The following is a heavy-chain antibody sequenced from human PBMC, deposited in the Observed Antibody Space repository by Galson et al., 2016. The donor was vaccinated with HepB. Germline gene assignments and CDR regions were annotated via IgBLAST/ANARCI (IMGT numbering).Heavy chain of an antibody. D-gene: IGHD1-26*01. Sequence: SLRLSCAASGFTINNNHMSWVRQAPGKGLEWVSIIYSSGITYYADSMNGRLTVSRDNSKNTVYLQMNSLRPEDTAVYYCARDGGQSLPLYYGMDVWGKGTPVTVST. J-gene: IGHJ6*04. CDR2: IYSSGIT. V-gene: IGHV3-53*01. CDR3: ARDGGQSLPLYYGMDV. CDR1: GFTINNNH.